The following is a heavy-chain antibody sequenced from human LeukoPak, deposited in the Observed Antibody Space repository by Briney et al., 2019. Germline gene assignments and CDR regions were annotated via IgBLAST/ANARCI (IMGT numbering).Heavy chain of an antibody. J-gene: IGHJ4*02. D-gene: IGHD1-26*01. CDR2: ISPYNGNT. CDR3: ARALPPLGPVVY. V-gene: IGHV1-18*01. CDR1: GYNFISYG. Sequence: ASVKVSCKASGYNFISYGISWVRQAPGQGLEWMGWISPYNGNTNYAQKLQGRVTMTTDTPTSRAHMELRSLRSDDTAVYYCARALPPLGPVVYWGQGTLVTVSS.